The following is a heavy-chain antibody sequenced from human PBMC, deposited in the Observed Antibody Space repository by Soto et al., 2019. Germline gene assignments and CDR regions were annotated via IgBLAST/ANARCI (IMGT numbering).Heavy chain of an antibody. CDR1: GFTFSSYG. J-gene: IGHJ4*02. V-gene: IGHV3-30*18. Sequence: GGSLRLSCAASGFTFSSYGMHWVRQAPGKGLEWVAVISYDGSNKYYADSVKGRFTISRDNSKNTLYLQMNSLRAEDTAVYYCAKPIQLWSRGPLDYWGQGTLVTVSS. CDR3: AKPIQLWSRGPLDY. CDR2: ISYDGSNK. D-gene: IGHD5-18*01.